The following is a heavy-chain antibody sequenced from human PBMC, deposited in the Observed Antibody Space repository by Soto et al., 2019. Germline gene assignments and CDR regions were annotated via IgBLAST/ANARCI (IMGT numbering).Heavy chain of an antibody. D-gene: IGHD3-9*01. Sequence: PGGSLRLSCAASGFTFSSYAMSWVRQAPGKGLEWVSAISGSGGSTYYADSVKGRFTISRDNSKNTLYLQMNSLRAEDTAVYYCAKDRVLRYFDWPSPIDYWGQGTLVTVSS. CDR2: ISGSGGST. V-gene: IGHV3-23*01. CDR3: AKDRVLRYFDWPSPIDY. CDR1: GFTFSSYA. J-gene: IGHJ4*02.